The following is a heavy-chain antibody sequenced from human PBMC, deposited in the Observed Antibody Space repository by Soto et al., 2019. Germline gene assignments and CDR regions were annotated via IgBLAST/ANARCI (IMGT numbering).Heavy chain of an antibody. D-gene: IGHD5-12*01. V-gene: IGHV3-21*06. CDR3: ARDFNEAKYYYYCIDV. Sequence: EVQLVESGGGLVKPGGCLRLSCVVSGFTFISYSMNWVRQPPGKGLEWVSSISSSSIYTYYADSVKGRLTISRDNAKNPGYLHMNILRAEDTALYYCARDFNEAKYYYYCIDVWGKGTTVPVSS. CDR2: ISSSSIYT. J-gene: IGHJ6*03. CDR1: GFTFISYS.